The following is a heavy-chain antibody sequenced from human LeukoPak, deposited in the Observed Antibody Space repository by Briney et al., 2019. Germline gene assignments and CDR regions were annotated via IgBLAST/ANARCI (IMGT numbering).Heavy chain of an antibody. D-gene: IGHD4-17*01. CDR3: ARERGTVAFYYMDV. V-gene: IGHV4-31*03. J-gene: IGHJ6*03. CDR1: GDSIGSGRSY. Sequence: SETLSLTCTVSGDSIGSGRSYWTWIRQRPGKGLEWIGYIDSSGGTYYNASLKSRLSMSLDTSKSQFSLRLRSVTAADTGVYYCARERGTVAFYYMDVWGTGTTVAVSS. CDR2: IDSSGGT.